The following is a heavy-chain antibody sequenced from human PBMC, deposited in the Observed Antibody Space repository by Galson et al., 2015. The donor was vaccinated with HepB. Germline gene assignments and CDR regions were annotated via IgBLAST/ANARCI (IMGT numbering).Heavy chain of an antibody. V-gene: IGHV3-66*01. D-gene: IGHD3-22*01. CDR1: GFTVNDKC. Sequence: SLRLSCAASGFTVNDKCINWVRQAPGKGLEWVSVIHANGDISYADSVRGRFTISRDTSQNIVYLQMNSLRAEDTAVYYCARDFYYETRGRVSQYGMDVWGQGTTVTVSS. J-gene: IGHJ6*02. CDR2: IHANGDI. CDR3: ARDFYYETRGRVSQYGMDV.